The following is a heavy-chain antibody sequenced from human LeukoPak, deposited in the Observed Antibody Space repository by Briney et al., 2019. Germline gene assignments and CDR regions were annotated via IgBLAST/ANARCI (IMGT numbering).Heavy chain of an antibody. J-gene: IGHJ4*02. CDR1: GFTFSTYT. CDR3: AKERQTGDYFTSDF. Sequence: GGSLRLSCAASGFTFSTYTMSWVRQAPGKGLEWVSAISGRGDSTFYADSVKGQFTISRDNSKSTVYLQMNSLRADDTAVYYCAKERQTGDYFTSDFWGQGTLVTVSS. V-gene: IGHV3-23*01. CDR2: ISGRGDST. D-gene: IGHD4-17*01.